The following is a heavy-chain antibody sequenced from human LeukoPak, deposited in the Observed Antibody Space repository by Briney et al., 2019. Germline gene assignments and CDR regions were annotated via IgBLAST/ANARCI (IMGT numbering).Heavy chain of an antibody. V-gene: IGHV3-7*01. D-gene: IGHD6-13*01. J-gene: IGHJ6*03. CDR2: IKQDGVDK. CDR3: AKDKPLGSSWYYYYYYYMDV. Sequence: GGSLRLSCAASGFSFSRSYMNWVRQAPGKGLEWVATIKQDGVDKYYVDSVKGRFTISRDNSKNTLYLQMNSLRAEDTAVYYCAKDKPLGSSWYYYYYYYMDVWGKGTTVTVSS. CDR1: GFSFSRSY.